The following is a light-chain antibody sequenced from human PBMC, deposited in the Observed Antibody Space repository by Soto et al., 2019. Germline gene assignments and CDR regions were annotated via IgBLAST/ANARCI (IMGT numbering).Light chain of an antibody. V-gene: IGLV1-40*01. Sequence: QSVLTQPPSVSGAPGQRVTISCTGSSSNIGAGYDVHWYQHLPRTAPKLLIYGSSSRPSGVPDRFSGSKSGTSASLAITGLQAEDEADYYCQSYDSSLSGVVFGGGTQLTVL. CDR2: GSS. CDR3: QSYDSSLSGVV. CDR1: SSNIGAGYD. J-gene: IGLJ2*01.